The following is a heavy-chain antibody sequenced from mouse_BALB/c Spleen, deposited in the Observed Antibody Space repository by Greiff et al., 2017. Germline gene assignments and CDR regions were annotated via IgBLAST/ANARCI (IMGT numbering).Heavy chain of an antibody. D-gene: IGHD3-3*01. J-gene: IGHJ4*01. Sequence: EVKLVESGGGLVKPGGSLKLSCAASGFTFSDYYMYWVRQTPEKRLEWVATISDGGSYTYYPDSVKGRFTISRDNAKNNLYLQMSSLKSEDTAMYYCARADRYYAMDYWGQGTSVTVSS. CDR1: GFTFSDYY. CDR2: ISDGGSYT. V-gene: IGHV5-4*02. CDR3: ARADRYYAMDY.